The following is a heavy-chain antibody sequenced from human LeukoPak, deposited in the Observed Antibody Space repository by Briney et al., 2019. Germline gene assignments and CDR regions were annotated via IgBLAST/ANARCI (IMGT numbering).Heavy chain of an antibody. V-gene: IGHV1-69*04. CDR3: ARDDGGPPYYYYGMDV. Sequence: SVKVSCKASGGTFSSYAISWVRQAPGQRLEWMGRIIPILGIANYAQKFQGRVTITADKSTSTAYMELSSLRSEDTAVYYCARDDGGPPYYYYGMDVWGQGTTVTVSS. D-gene: IGHD4-17*01. CDR2: IIPILGIA. J-gene: IGHJ6*02. CDR1: GGTFSSYA.